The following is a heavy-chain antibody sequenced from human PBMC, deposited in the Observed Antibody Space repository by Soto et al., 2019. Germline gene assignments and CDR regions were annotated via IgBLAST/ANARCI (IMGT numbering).Heavy chain of an antibody. D-gene: IGHD3-3*01. CDR1: GFTFGSHW. CDR3: ARGLEEWGNPTVI. J-gene: IGHJ3*02. CDR2: INSDVSST. V-gene: IGHV3-74*01. Sequence: EVQLVESGGGLVQPGGSLRLSCAASGFTFGSHWMHWVRQAPGKGLVWVSRINSDVSSTTYADYVKGRFTISRDDDKGTLYLQMNSLRAEDTDVYYCARGLEEWGNPTVIWGQGTLVTVSS.